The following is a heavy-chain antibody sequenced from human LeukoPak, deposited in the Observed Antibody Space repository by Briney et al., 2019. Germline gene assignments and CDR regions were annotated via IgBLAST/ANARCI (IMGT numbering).Heavy chain of an antibody. D-gene: IGHD6-19*01. V-gene: IGHV1-2*02. Sequence: VASVKVSCKASGCTFTGYYMHWVRQAPGQGLEWMGWINPNSGGTNYAQKFQGRVTMTRDTSISTAYMELSRLRSDDTAVYYCARPPSGLGPYYFDYWGQGTLVTVSS. CDR3: ARPPSGLGPYYFDY. CDR2: INPNSGGT. J-gene: IGHJ4*02. CDR1: GCTFTGYY.